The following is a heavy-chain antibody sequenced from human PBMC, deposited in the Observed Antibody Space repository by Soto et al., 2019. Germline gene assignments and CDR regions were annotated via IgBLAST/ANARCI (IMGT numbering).Heavy chain of an antibody. D-gene: IGHD5-12*01. J-gene: IGHJ4*02. Sequence: VGSLRLSCAASGFTFSSYAMSWVRQAPGKGLEWVSAISGSGGSTYYADSVKGRFTISRDNSKNTLYLQMNSLRAEDTAVYYCAKDHREWLRSATYFDYWGQGTLVTVSS. CDR3: AKDHREWLRSATYFDY. V-gene: IGHV3-23*01. CDR2: ISGSGGST. CDR1: GFTFSSYA.